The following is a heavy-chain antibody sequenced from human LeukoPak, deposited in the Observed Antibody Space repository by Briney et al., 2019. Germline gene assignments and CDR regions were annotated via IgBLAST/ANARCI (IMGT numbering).Heavy chain of an antibody. Sequence: GGSLRLSCAASKFTFSHYGMHWVRQAPGKGLQWVAVIWSDGSNQYYADSVKGRFTISRDNSNNMVYLQMNSLRVDDTGGYYCAKDAQRGFDYSNSLEYWGQGALVTVSS. V-gene: IGHV3-33*06. CDR3: AKDAQRGFDYSNSLEY. J-gene: IGHJ4*02. CDR2: IWSDGSNQ. CDR1: KFTFSHYG. D-gene: IGHD4-11*01.